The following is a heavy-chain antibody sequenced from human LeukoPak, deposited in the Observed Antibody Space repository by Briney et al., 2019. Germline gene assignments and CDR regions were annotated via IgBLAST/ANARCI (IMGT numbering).Heavy chain of an antibody. D-gene: IGHD3-22*01. CDR3: ARLLGGMILAAY. CDR1: GFTFSDHY. Sequence: PGGSLRLSCAASGFTFSDHYMSWIRQAPGKGLEWISYISSSSTFTNYADSVKGRFTISRDNAKNSLYLQMNSLRAEDTAVYYCARLLGGMILAAYWGQGTLVSVSS. V-gene: IGHV3-11*03. CDR2: ISSSSTFT. J-gene: IGHJ4*02.